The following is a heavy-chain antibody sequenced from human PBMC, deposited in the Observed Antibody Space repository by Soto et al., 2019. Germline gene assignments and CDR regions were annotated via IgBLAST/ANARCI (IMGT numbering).Heavy chain of an antibody. CDR3: ASAISGYVT. V-gene: IGHV1-3*01. CDR1: GINYNTYA. Sequence: QVQLVQSGAEMKKPGASVKLSCKTSGINYNTYAIHWVRQAPGQGLEWMGWINAGNGDTRYSQNFQGSVTLTRDTSASTVYMDLDSLKSEDTGVYYCASAISGYVTWGQGTLGTVSS. CDR2: INAGNGDT. D-gene: IGHD5-12*01. J-gene: IGHJ4*02.